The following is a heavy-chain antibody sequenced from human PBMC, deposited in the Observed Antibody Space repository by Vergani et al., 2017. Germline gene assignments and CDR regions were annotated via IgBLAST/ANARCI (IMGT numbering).Heavy chain of an antibody. CDR1: GYTFTSYD. CDR3: ARDRYYLGSGSYPYFYYYGLDV. CDR2: MNPNSGNT. J-gene: IGHJ6*02. V-gene: IGHV1-8*01. Sequence: QVQLVQSGAEVKKPGASVKVSCKASGYTFTSYDINWVRQATGQGLEWMGWMNPNSGNTGYAQKFQGRVTMTRNTSISTAYMELNSLRAEDTGVYYCARDRYYLGSGSYPYFYYYGLDVWGQGTAVTVSS. D-gene: IGHD3-10*01.